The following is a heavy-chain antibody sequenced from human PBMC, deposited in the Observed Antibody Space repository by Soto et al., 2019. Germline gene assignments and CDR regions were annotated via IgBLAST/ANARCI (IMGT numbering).Heavy chain of an antibody. Sequence: PSETLSLTCTVSGGSISVYYWSWVRQPPGKGLEWIGYILYSGNTKYNPSLKSRVSISVDTSKNQFSLNLSSVTAADTAVYYCARYSGSYSSDYWGPGTLVTVSS. J-gene: IGHJ4*02. CDR1: GGSISVYY. CDR2: ILYSGNT. CDR3: ARYSGSYSSDY. D-gene: IGHD1-26*01. V-gene: IGHV4-59*08.